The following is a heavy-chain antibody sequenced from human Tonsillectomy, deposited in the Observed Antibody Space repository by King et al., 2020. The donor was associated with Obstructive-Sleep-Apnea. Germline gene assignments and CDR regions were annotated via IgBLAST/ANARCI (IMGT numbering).Heavy chain of an antibody. D-gene: IGHD2-2*01. J-gene: IGHJ6*02. CDR2: ISYDGSNK. Sequence: VQLVESGGGVVQPGRSLRLSCAASGFTFSSYGMHWVRQAPGKGLEWVAVISYDGSNKYYAESVKGRFTISRDNSKNTLYLQMNSLRAEDTAVYYCAKVVVGYYYYYGLDVWGQGTTVTVSS. CDR1: GFTFSSYG. CDR3: AKVVVGYYYYYGLDV. V-gene: IGHV3-30*18.